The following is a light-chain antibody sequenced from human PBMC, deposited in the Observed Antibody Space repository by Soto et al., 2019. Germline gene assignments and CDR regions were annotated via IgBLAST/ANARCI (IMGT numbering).Light chain of an antibody. CDR2: DAS. Sequence: DIQMPQSPSTLSASVGDSVPITCRASQSISSWLAWYQQKPGKAPKLLIYDASSLESGVPSRFSGSGSGTEFTLTISSLQPEDFATYYCQQYNSYSTVGQGTKVDIK. CDR1: QSISSW. CDR3: QQYNSYST. J-gene: IGKJ1*01. V-gene: IGKV1-5*01.